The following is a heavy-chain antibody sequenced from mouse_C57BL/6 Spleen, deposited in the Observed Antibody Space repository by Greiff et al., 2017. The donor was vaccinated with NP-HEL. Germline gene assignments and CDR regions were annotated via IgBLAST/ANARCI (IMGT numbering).Heavy chain of an antibody. CDR1: GYSFTGYY. Sequence: EVKLMESGPELVKPGASVKISCKASGYSFTGYYMNWVKQSPEKSLEWIGEINPSTGGTTYNQKFKAKATLTVDKSSSTAYMQLKSLTSEDSAVYYCARRGLGDYWGQGTSVTVSS. D-gene: IGHD3-1*01. V-gene: IGHV1-42*01. CDR2: INPSTGGT. J-gene: IGHJ4*01. CDR3: ARRGLGDY.